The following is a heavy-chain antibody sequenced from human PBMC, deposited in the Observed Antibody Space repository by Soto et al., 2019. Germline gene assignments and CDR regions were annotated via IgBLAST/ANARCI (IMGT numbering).Heavy chain of an antibody. Sequence: QVQLQQWGAGLLKPSETLSLTCAVYGGSFSGYYWSWIRQPPGKGLELIGEINHSGSTNYNPSLNSRVTISVDTYKNQFSRKLSSVTAADTAVYYCARRRDSSSWKYWGQGTLVTVSS. V-gene: IGHV4-34*01. CDR1: GGSFSGYY. D-gene: IGHD6-13*01. J-gene: IGHJ4*02. CDR2: INHSGST. CDR3: ARRRDSSSWKY.